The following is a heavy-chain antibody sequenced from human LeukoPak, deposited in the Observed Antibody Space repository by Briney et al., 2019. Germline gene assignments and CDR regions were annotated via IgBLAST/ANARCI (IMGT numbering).Heavy chain of an antibody. CDR2: INRDGSQK. J-gene: IGHJ4*02. CDR3: ARSGPSVLWSKYFDY. V-gene: IGHV3-7*01. Sequence: GGSLRLSCAASGFTFSTYWMSWVRQAPGKGLEWVANINRDGSQKYYVDSVKGRFTISRDNAKNLLYLQMNSLRADDTATYYCARSGPSVLWSKYFDYWGQGALVTVSS. D-gene: IGHD3-10*01. CDR1: GFTFSTYW.